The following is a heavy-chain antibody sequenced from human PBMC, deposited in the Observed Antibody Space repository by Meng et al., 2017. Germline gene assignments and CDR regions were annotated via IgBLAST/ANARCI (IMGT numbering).Heavy chain of an antibody. CDR1: GYTFTSYG. Sequence: ASVKVSCKASGYTFTSYGISWVRQAPGQGLERMGWISAYNGNTNYAQKLQGRVTMTTDTSTSTAYMELRSLRSDDTAVYYCARGSRVYYGSGSYPEEFDYWGQGTLVTVSS. CDR3: ARGSRVYYGSGSYPEEFDY. J-gene: IGHJ4*02. D-gene: IGHD3-10*01. V-gene: IGHV1-18*01. CDR2: ISAYNGNT.